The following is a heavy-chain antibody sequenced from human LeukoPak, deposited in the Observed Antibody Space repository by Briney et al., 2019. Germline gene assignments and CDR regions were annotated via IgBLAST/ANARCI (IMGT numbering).Heavy chain of an antibody. CDR1: GFTFSSYA. Sequence: PGGSLRLSCAASGFTFSSYAMHWVRQAPGKGLEWVAVISYDGSNKYYADSVKGRFTISRDNSKNTLYLQMNSLRAEDTAVYYCARAGDNWNLGYFDYWGQGTLVTVSS. CDR2: ISYDGSNK. V-gene: IGHV3-30-3*01. CDR3: ARAGDNWNLGYFDY. D-gene: IGHD1-7*01. J-gene: IGHJ4*02.